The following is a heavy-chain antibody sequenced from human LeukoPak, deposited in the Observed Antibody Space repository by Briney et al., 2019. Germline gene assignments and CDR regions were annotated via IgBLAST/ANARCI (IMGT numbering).Heavy chain of an antibody. D-gene: IGHD4-17*01. J-gene: IGHJ6*02. V-gene: IGHV3-30-3*01. Sequence: GRSLRLSCAASGFTFSSYAMHWVRQAPGKGLEWVAVISYDGSNKYYADSVKGRFTISRDNSKNTLYLQMNSLRAEDTAVYYCARDSTATGWGIDVWGQGTPVTVSS. CDR2: ISYDGSNK. CDR1: GFTFSSYA. CDR3: ARDSTATGWGIDV.